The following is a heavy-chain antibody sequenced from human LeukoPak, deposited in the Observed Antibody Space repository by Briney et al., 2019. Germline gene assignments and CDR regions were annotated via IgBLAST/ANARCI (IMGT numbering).Heavy chain of an antibody. CDR1: GGSISSHY. CDR3: ARTYDSSGYYGYYFDY. D-gene: IGHD3-22*01. CDR2: IYYSGST. V-gene: IGHV4-59*11. Sequence: SETLSLTCTVSGGSISSHYWSWIRQPPGKGLEWIGYIYYSGSTNYNPSLKSRVTISVDTSKNQFSLKLSSVTAADTAVYYCARTYDSSGYYGYYFDYWGQGTLVTVSS. J-gene: IGHJ4*02.